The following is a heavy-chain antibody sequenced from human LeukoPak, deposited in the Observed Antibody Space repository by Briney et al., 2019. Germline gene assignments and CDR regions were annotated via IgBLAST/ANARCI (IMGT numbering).Heavy chain of an antibody. J-gene: IGHJ5*02. CDR2: ISGSGGST. V-gene: IGHV3-23*01. Sequence: GGSLRLSCAASGFTFSSYAMSWVRQDPGKGLEWVSAISGSGGSTYYADSVKGRFTISRDNSKNTLYLQMNSLRAEDTAVYYCAKDPAYGGPQLGWFDPWGQGTLVTVSS. CDR1: GFTFSSYA. CDR3: AKDPAYGGPQLGWFDP. D-gene: IGHD2-15*01.